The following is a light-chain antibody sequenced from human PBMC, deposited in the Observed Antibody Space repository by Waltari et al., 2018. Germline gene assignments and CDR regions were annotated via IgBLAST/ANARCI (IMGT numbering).Light chain of an antibody. J-gene: IGLJ3*02. V-gene: IGLV2-23*02. CDR2: EVT. CDR1: RRAVVAYPL. CDR3: CSYAGTSTMV. Sequence: QSALTQPASLSGSPGMSTTISCNGTRRAVVAYPLFSWYQQHPGKAPKLIIFEVTKRPSGISDRFSGSKSDNTATLTISGLQAEDEADYFCCSYAGTSTMVFGGGTKLTVL.